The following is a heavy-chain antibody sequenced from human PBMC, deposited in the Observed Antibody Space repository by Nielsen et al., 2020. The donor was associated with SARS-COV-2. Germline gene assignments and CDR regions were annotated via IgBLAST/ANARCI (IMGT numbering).Heavy chain of an antibody. D-gene: IGHD3-16*01. CDR1: GFTFDDYA. CDR2: ISWNSGSI. Sequence: SLKISCAASGFTFDDYAMHWVRQAPGKGLEWVSGISWNSGSIGYADSVKGRFTISRDNAKNSLYLQMNSLRAEDTALYYCAKDRPYAYGMDVWGQGITVTVSS. J-gene: IGHJ6*02. V-gene: IGHV3-9*01. CDR3: AKDRPYAYGMDV.